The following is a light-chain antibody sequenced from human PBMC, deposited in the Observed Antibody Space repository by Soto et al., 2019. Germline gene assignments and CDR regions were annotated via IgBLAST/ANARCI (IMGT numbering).Light chain of an antibody. CDR1: QSISSW. CDR3: QQYNSYSVT. CDR2: DAS. V-gene: IGKV1-5*01. J-gene: IGKJ2*01. Sequence: DIQMTQSPSTRSASVGDRVTITCRASQSISSWLAWYQQKPGKAPKLLIYDASSLESGVPSRFSGSGSGTEFTLTISSLQPDDFATYYCQQYNSYSVTFGQGTKVDIK.